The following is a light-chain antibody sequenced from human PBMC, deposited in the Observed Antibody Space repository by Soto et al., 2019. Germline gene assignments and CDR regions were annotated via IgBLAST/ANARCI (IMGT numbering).Light chain of an antibody. J-gene: IGKJ4*01. CDR1: QSITNY. CDR2: AAS. V-gene: IGKV1-33*01. CDR3: QQYDNLPVT. Sequence: IQMTESPSALSASVGDRENNRFRASQSITNYLNWYQPKPGQAPNLLIYAASNLETGVPSRFSGSGSGTDFTFTISSLQPEDIATYYCQQYDNLPVTFGGGTKVDIK.